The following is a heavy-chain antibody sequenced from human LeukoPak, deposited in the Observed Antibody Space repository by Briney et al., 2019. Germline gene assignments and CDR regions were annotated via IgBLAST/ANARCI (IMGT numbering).Heavy chain of an antibody. D-gene: IGHD3-22*01. Sequence: SGTVSLTCTVSGDSISNNKWWNWVRQPPGKGLEWIGEIFHSGFINYNPSLKSRLTISVDKSTNQFSLKLRSVTAADTAVYYCAKSDSLGYWYFDDWGQGTLVTVSS. CDR3: AKSDSLGYWYFDD. CDR1: GDSISNNKW. V-gene: IGHV4-4*02. J-gene: IGHJ4*02. CDR2: IFHSGFI.